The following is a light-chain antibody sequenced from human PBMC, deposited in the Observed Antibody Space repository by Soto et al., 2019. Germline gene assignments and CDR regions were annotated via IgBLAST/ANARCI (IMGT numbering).Light chain of an antibody. CDR3: QQYYSSPLT. Sequence: DIQMTQSPCSLSASVGDRGTITCRASQKISNYLDWYQQKPGKAPNLLIYAASSLHSGVPSRFSGSGSGTDFTLTITSLQPEDFATYYCQQYYSSPLTFGQGTKVDI. V-gene: IGKV1-39*01. J-gene: IGKJ4*01. CDR2: AAS. CDR1: QKISNY.